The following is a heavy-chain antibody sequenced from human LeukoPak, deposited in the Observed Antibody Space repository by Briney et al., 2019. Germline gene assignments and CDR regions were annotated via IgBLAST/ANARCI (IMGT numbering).Heavy chain of an antibody. V-gene: IGHV1-18*01. J-gene: IGHJ4*02. CDR2: ISAYNGNT. Sequence: ASVKVSCKASGYTFTSYGISWVRQAPGQGLEWMGWISAYNGNTNYAQKLQGRVTMTTDTSTSTAYMELRSLRSDDTAVYYCARLHYHDSSGYWFDYWGQGTLVTVSS. D-gene: IGHD3-22*01. CDR3: ARLHYHDSSGYWFDY. CDR1: GYTFTSYG.